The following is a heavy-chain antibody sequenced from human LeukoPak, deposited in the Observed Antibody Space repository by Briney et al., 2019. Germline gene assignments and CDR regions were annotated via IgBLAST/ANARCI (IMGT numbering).Heavy chain of an antibody. D-gene: IGHD3-22*01. CDR2: ISAYNGNT. Sequence: GASVKVSCKASGYTFTSYGISWVRQAPGQGLEWMGWISAYNGNTNYAQKLQGRDTMTTDTSTSTAYMELRSLRSDDTAVYYCASSRDSSGYYDYFDYWGQGTLVTVSS. CDR1: GYTFTSYG. V-gene: IGHV1-18*01. J-gene: IGHJ4*02. CDR3: ASSRDSSGYYDYFDY.